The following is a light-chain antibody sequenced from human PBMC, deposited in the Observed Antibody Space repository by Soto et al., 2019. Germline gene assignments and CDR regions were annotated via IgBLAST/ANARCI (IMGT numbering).Light chain of an antibody. V-gene: IGKV1-33*01. CDR1: HDISIY. Sequence: DIQMTQSPYSLSASVGDRVTISCQASHDISIYLTWYQQKPGEAPKVLIYDASTLETGVPSRFSGSGSGTYFTFTISSRLPEDIATYHCQQYENLQYTCGQGTKLEIK. CDR3: QQYENLQYT. CDR2: DAS. J-gene: IGKJ2*01.